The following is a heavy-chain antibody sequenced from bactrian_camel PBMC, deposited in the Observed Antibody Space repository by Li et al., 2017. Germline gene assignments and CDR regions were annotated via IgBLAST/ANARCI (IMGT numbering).Heavy chain of an antibody. Sequence: VQLVESGGGSVQPGGSLRLSCAGSAFTDRTYCMGWFRQLPGKEREAVVVIYTGDDSTYYADSVKGRFTISQQHAKNTVYLQMRNLIPEDSAMYYCARSGVRIAGLCNTNVKLYNVWGQGTQVTVS. D-gene: IGHD6*01. CDR1: AFTDRTYC. J-gene: IGHJ4*01. CDR3: ARSGVRIAGLCNTNVKLYNV. V-gene: IGHV3S40*01. CDR2: IYTGDDST.